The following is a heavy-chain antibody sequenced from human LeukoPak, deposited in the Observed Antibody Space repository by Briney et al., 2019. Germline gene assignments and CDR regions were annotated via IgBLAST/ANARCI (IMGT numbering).Heavy chain of an antibody. D-gene: IGHD6-19*01. CDR1: GFTFSSYA. CDR2: ISSNGGST. V-gene: IGHV3-64*01. J-gene: IGHJ4*02. Sequence: GGSLRLSCAASGFTFSSYAMHWVRQAPGKGLEYVSAISSNGGSTYYANSVKGRFTISRDNSKNTLYLQMGSPRAEDMAVYYCARTLMYSSGFDYWGQGTLVTVSS. CDR3: ARTLMYSSGFDY.